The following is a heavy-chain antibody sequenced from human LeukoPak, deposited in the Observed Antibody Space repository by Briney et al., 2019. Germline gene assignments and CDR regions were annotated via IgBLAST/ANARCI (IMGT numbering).Heavy chain of an antibody. Sequence: QTGGSLRLSCAASGFTFSSYAMSWVRQAPGKGLEWVSAISGSGGSTYYADSVKGRFTISRDNSKNTLYLQMNSLRAEDTAVYYCAKDVGQQLAPEVFDYWGQGTLVTVSS. V-gene: IGHV3-23*01. CDR2: ISGSGGST. D-gene: IGHD6-13*01. CDR3: AKDVGQQLAPEVFDY. J-gene: IGHJ4*02. CDR1: GFTFSSYA.